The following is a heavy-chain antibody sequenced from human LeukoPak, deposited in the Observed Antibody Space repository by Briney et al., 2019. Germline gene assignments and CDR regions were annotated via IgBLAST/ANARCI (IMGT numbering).Heavy chain of an antibody. CDR3: ARSRRLTEDAFDI. J-gene: IGHJ3*02. CDR1: GGTFSSYA. Sequence: SVKVSCKASGGTFSSYAISWVRQAPGQGLEWMGGIIPIFGTANYAQKFQGRVTITTDESTSTAYMELSSLRSEDTAVYYCARSRRLTEDAFDIWGQGTMVTVSS. V-gene: IGHV1-69*05. CDR2: IIPIFGTA.